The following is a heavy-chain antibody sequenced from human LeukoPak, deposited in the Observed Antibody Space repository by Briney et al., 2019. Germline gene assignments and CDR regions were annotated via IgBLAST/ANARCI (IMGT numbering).Heavy chain of an antibody. Sequence: GGSLRLSCTASGFTFGDYAMSWFRQAPGKGLEWVGFIRSKAYGGTTEYAASVKGRFTISRDDSKSIAYLQMNSLKTEDTAVYYCTRYLITFGGVIVIPEEGYWGQGTLVTVSS. D-gene: IGHD3-16*02. CDR1: GFTFGDYA. J-gene: IGHJ4*02. V-gene: IGHV3-49*03. CDR3: TRYLITFGGVIVIPEEGY. CDR2: IRSKAYGGTT.